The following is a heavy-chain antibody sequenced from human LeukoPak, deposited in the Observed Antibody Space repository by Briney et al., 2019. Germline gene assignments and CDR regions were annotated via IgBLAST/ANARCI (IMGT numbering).Heavy chain of an antibody. CDR1: GFTFSSYA. V-gene: IGHV3-30*04. J-gene: IGHJ5*02. Sequence: GRSLRLSCAASGFTFSSYAMHWVRQAPGKGLEWVAVISYDGSNKYYADSVKGRFTISRDNSKNTLYLQMNSLGAEDTAVYYCARGEYYYGSGNNWFDPWGQGTLVTVSS. CDR3: ARGEYYYGSGNNWFDP. D-gene: IGHD3-10*01. CDR2: ISYDGSNK.